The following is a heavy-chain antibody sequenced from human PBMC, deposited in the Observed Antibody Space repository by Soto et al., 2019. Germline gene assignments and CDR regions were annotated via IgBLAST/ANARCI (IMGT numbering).Heavy chain of an antibody. CDR2: ISAYNGNT. CDR3: AREWYYDILTGYQNYYYYGMDV. D-gene: IGHD3-9*01. Sequence: ASVKVSCKASGYTFTSYGISWVRQAPGQGLERMGWISAYNGNTNYAQKLQGRVTMTTDTSTSTANMELRSLRSDVTAVYYCAREWYYDILTGYQNYYYYGMDVWGQGTTVTVSS. V-gene: IGHV1-18*01. J-gene: IGHJ6*02. CDR1: GYTFTSYG.